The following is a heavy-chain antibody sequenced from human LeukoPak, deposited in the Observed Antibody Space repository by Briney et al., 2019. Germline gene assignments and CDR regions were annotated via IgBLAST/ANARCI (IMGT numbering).Heavy chain of an antibody. CDR1: GFPFSDSY. D-gene: IGHD2-15*01. CDR3: VREGSGLLTKNFDY. V-gene: IGHV1-2*02. CDR2: INPRSGGT. Sequence: ASVKVSCKASGFPFSDSYIHWVRQAPGQGLEWMGYINPRSGGTSSPQKFKSRVTLTADTINTAYMVLSSLISDDTAIYYCVREGSGLLTKNFDYWGQGTLVTVSS. J-gene: IGHJ4*02.